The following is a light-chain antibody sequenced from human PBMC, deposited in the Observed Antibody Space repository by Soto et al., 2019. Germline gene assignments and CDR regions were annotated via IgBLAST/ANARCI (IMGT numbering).Light chain of an antibody. CDR2: SAS. CDR3: QQADSFPLT. J-gene: IGKJ3*01. Sequence: GGRVTISCRASQGISSWLAWYQQKPGKAPSLLIYSASTLYSGVPSRFSGSGSGTDFTLTISSLQPEDFATYYCQQADSFPLTFGPGTKVDIK. V-gene: IGKV1-12*01. CDR1: QGISSW.